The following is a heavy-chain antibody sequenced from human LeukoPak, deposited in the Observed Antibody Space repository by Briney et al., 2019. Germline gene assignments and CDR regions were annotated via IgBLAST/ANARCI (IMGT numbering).Heavy chain of an antibody. CDR1: GFTFSSYG. CDR3: AKDLEPAATYYYYGMDV. V-gene: IGHV3-30*18. CDR2: ISYDGSNK. D-gene: IGHD2-2*01. Sequence: GRPVRLPCTACGFTFSSYGVLGVRQARGKALEGGAVISYDGSNKYYADSVKGRFTISRDNSKNTLYLQMNSLRAEDTAVYYCAKDLEPAATYYYYGMDVWGQGTTVTVSS. J-gene: IGHJ6*02.